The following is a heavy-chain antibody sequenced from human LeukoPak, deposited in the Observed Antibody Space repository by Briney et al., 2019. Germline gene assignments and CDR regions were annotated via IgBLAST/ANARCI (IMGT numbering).Heavy chain of an antibody. Sequence: ASVKVSCKASGYTFTSYGISWVRQAPGQGLEWMGWISAYNGNTNYAQKLQGGVTMTTDTSTSTAYMELRSLRSDDTAVYYCARGLSITIFGVVTLTDMDVWGQGTTVTVSS. CDR2: ISAYNGNT. J-gene: IGHJ6*02. CDR1: GYTFTSYG. CDR3: ARGLSITIFGVVTLTDMDV. V-gene: IGHV1-18*01. D-gene: IGHD3-3*01.